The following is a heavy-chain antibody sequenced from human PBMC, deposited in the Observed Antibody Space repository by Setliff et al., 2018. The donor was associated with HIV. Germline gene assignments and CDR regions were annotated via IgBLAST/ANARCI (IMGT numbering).Heavy chain of an antibody. V-gene: IGHV1-2*04. CDR3: ARSQGIVPAAPLWY. Sequence: RASVKVSCKASGYTFTGYYMHWVRQAPGRGLEWMGWINPNSGGTNYAQKFQGWVTMTRDTSISTAYMELSRLRSDDTAVYYCARSQGIVPAAPLWYWGQGTLVTVSS. D-gene: IGHD2-2*01. CDR1: GYTFTGYY. J-gene: IGHJ4*02. CDR2: INPNSGGT.